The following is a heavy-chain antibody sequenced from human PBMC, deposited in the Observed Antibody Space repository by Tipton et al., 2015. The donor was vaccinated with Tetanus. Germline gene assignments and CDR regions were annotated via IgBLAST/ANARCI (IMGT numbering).Heavy chain of an antibody. CDR1: GGSISSHY. V-gene: IGHV4-59*11. CDR3: ARSDMVRGVNWFDP. CDR2: YSGRT. Sequence: GLVKPSETLSLTCSVSGGSISSHYWSWIRQPPGKGLEWIGYYSGRTNYNPSLKSRVTISVDASKNQFSLKLSSVTAADTAVYYCARSDMVRGVNWFDPWGQGTLVTVSS. D-gene: IGHD3-10*01. J-gene: IGHJ5*02.